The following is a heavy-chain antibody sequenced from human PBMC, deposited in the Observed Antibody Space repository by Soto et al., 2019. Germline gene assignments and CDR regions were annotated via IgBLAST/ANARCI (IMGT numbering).Heavy chain of an antibody. J-gene: IGHJ6*02. CDR1: GGSFSGYY. D-gene: IGHD2-2*01. V-gene: IGHV4-34*01. Sequence: SETLSLTCAVYGGSFSGYYWSWIRQPPGKGLEWIGEINHSGSTNYNPSLKSRVTISVDTSKNQFSLKLSSVTAADTAVYYCARKVRCSSTSCYSHYYYYYYGMDVWGQGTTVTVSS. CDR3: ARKVRCSSTSCYSHYYYYYYGMDV. CDR2: INHSGST.